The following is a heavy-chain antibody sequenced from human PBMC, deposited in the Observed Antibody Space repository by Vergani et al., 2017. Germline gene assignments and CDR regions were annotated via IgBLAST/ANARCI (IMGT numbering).Heavy chain of an antibody. CDR3: AKDRGLGPHFDY. D-gene: IGHD3-10*01. Sequence: QVQLVESGGGVVQPGRSLRLSCAASGFTFSSYAMHWVRQAPGKGLEWVAVISYDGSNKYYADSVKGRFTISRDNSKNTLYLQMNSLRAEDTAVYYCAKDRGLGPHFDYWGQGTLVTVSS. V-gene: IGHV3-30-3*01. CDR1: GFTFSSYA. CDR2: ISYDGSNK. J-gene: IGHJ4*02.